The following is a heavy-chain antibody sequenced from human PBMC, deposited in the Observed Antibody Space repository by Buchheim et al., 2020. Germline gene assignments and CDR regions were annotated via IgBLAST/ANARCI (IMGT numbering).Heavy chain of an antibody. V-gene: IGHV3-15*01. D-gene: IGHD2-2*01. CDR3: TTDPYIVVVPATLDHFDY. CDR1: GFTFSNAW. Sequence: EVQLVESGGGLVKPGGSLRLSCAASGFTFSNAWMSWVRQAPGKGLEWVGRIKSKTDGGTTDYAAPVKGRFTISRDDSKNTLYLQMNNLKTEDTAVYYCTTDPYIVVVPATLDHFDYWGQGTL. J-gene: IGHJ4*02. CDR2: IKSKTDGGTT.